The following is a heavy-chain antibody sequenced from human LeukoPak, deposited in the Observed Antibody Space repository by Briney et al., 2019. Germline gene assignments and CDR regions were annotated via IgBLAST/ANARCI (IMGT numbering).Heavy chain of an antibody. CDR1: GVTSSIVQ. CDR3: VRTFDS. Sequence: PGGSLRLSCAASGVTSSIVQMNWVRHAPGEGLEWVSKIDTSGSREDTADSVKGRFTISRDNAKNSLYLQMSSLRAEDTAVYYCVRTFDSWGQGTLVIVSS. CDR2: IDTSGSRE. V-gene: IGHV3-48*03. J-gene: IGHJ4*02.